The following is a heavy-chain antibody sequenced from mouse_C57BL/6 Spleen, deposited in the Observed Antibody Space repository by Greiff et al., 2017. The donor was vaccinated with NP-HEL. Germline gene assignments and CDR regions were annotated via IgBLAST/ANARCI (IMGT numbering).Heavy chain of an antibody. CDR2: INYNGSST. CDR1: GFTFSDYY. V-gene: IGHV5-16*01. D-gene: IGHD3-3*01. CDR3: AREGDVDYAMDY. Sequence: EVKLMESEGGLVQPGSSMKLSCTASGFTFSDYYMAWVRQVPEKGLEWVANINYNGSSTYYLDSLKSRFIISRDNAKNILYLQMSSLKSEDTATYYCAREGDVDYAMDYWGQGTSVTVSS. J-gene: IGHJ4*01.